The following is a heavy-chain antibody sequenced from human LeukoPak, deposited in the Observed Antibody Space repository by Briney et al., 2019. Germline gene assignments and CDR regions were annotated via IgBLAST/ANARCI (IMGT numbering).Heavy chain of an antibody. CDR2: RNPNSGNT. Sequence: ASVKVSCKASGYTFTSSDINWVRQATGQGLEWMGWRNPNSGNTGYAQKFQGRVIMTTNTSISTAYMELTNLRSEDTAVYYCARGKPYSSGWFNPYYFDLWGQGTLVTASS. J-gene: IGHJ4*02. V-gene: IGHV1-8*01. CDR3: ARGKPYSSGWFNPYYFDL. D-gene: IGHD6-19*01. CDR1: GYTFTSSD.